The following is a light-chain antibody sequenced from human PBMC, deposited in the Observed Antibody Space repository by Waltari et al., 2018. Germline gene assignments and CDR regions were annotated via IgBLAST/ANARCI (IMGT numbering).Light chain of an antibody. CDR3: QQHGTLPAT. J-gene: IGKJ1*01. CDR2: RAS. CDR1: QTVGSSS. V-gene: IGKV3-20*01. Sequence: EIVLTQSPGTASLSPGERVTLSCRASQTVGSSSLAWYQQKPGQAPWLVIHRASRRSTGIPDRFSGSGSGTDFSLTISRLEPEDFAVYYCQQHGTLPATFGQGTKVEIK.